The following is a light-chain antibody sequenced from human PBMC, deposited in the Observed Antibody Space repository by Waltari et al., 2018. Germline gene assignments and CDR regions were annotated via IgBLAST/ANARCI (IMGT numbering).Light chain of an antibody. V-gene: IGLV2-14*03. Sequence: QSALTQPASESGSPVQSITISSTGTSRDVGFYTYVPWYQQYPVKAPKLIIYDVFQRPAGVSNRFSGSKSGNTASLTISGLQTEDEGDYYCNSYTGSSSWVFGGGTKLTVL. CDR3: NSYTGSSSWV. J-gene: IGLJ3*02. CDR2: DVF. CDR1: SRDVGFYTY.